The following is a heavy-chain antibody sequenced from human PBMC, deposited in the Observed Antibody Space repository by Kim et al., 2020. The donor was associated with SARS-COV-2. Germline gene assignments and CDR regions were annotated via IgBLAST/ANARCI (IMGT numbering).Heavy chain of an antibody. Sequence: GGSLRLSCVASGFTFRTYDMSWVRQAPGRGLECVSTIYNTESTHAAYVKGRLTITSSDNCKNIFHLQRNRRGADDAAYYYWTAALGLAADNWGHATL. V-gene: IGHV3-53*01. CDR2: IYNTEST. CDR3: TAALGLAADN. CDR1: GFTFRTYD. J-gene: IGHJ1*01. D-gene: IGHD3-16*01.